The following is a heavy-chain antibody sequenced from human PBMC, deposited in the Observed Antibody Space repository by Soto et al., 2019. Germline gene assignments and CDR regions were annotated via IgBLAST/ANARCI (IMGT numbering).Heavy chain of an antibody. V-gene: IGHV3-48*02. CDR1: GFIFSKYS. J-gene: IGHJ4*02. D-gene: IGHD1-26*01. Sequence: PGGSLRLSCGASGFIFSKYSMKWVRQAPGKGLEWLSYISSNSVTIYYADSVRGRFTIFRDNAKNSLYLQMNSLRDEDTAVYYCAREDILGTRSFDYWGQGALVTVSS. CDR2: ISSNSVTI. CDR3: AREDILGTRSFDY.